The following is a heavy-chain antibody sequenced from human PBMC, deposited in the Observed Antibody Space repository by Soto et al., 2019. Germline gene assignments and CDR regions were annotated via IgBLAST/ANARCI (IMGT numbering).Heavy chain of an antibody. V-gene: IGHV1-18*01. CDR3: ARGTDLYKTGNC. D-gene: IGHD1-1*01. J-gene: IGHJ4*02. CDR2: ISGYNGNT. Sequence: EASVKVSCKASGYSFSAYGIIWVRQAPGQGLEWMGWISGYNGNTNYAQKFQGRVTMTTDTSTSTAYMDLRSLRSDDTAIYFCARGTDLYKTGNCWGQGTQVTVSS. CDR1: GYSFSAYG.